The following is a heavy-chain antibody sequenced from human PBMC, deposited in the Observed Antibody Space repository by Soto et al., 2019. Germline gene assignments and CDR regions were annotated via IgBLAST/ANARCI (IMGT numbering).Heavy chain of an antibody. CDR3: AKEEPTTVTSYGMDV. D-gene: IGHD4-17*01. Sequence: QVQLVESGGGVVQPGRSLRLSCAASGFTFSSYGMHWVRQAPGKGLEWVAVISYDGSNKYYADSVKGRFTISRDNSNNTLYLQMNSLRAEDTAVYYCAKEEPTTVTSYGMDVWGQGTTVTVSS. CDR1: GFTFSSYG. J-gene: IGHJ6*02. CDR2: ISYDGSNK. V-gene: IGHV3-30*18.